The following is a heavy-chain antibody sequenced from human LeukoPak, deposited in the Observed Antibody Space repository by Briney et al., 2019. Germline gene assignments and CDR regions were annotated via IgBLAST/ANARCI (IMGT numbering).Heavy chain of an antibody. CDR3: ASEYNIGGFDY. V-gene: IGHV3-53*01. D-gene: IGHD6-19*01. CDR2: IYSAGST. CDR1: GFTVSNNY. J-gene: IGHJ4*02. Sequence: GSLRLSCAASGFTVSNNYMSWVRQAPGKGLEWVSVIYSAGSTYYADSVKGRFTISRDNSKNTLYLQMNSLRAEDTAVYFCASEYNIGGFDYWGQGTLVTVSS.